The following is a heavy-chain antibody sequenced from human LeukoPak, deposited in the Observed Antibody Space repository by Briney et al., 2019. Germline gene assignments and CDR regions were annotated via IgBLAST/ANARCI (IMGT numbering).Heavy chain of an antibody. V-gene: IGHV5-51*01. CDR2: IYPGDSDT. J-gene: IGHJ5*02. CDR3: ARRIAVAGTDWFDP. Sequence: GESQKISCKGSGYSFTSYWIGWVRQMPGKGLEWMGIIYPGDSDTRYSPSFQGQVTISADKSISTAYLQWSSLKASDTATYYCARRIAVAGTDWFDPWGQGTLVTVSS. CDR1: GYSFTSYW. D-gene: IGHD6-19*01.